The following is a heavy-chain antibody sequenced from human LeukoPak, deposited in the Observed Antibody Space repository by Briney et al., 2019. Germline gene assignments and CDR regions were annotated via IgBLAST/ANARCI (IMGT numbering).Heavy chain of an antibody. Sequence: GASVKVSCKASGYTFSNYFMHWVQQAPGQGLEWMGIINPSGGGTSYAQKFQGRVTMTRDTSTSTVYMELSRLRSEDTAVYYCARDLGDDYGDYPPVSLHHTSGWQWEPGFDYWGQGTLVTVSS. CDR3: ARDLGDDYGDYPPVSLHHTSGWQWEPGFDY. J-gene: IGHJ4*02. V-gene: IGHV1-46*01. CDR1: GYTFSNYF. CDR2: INPSGGGT. D-gene: IGHD4-17*01.